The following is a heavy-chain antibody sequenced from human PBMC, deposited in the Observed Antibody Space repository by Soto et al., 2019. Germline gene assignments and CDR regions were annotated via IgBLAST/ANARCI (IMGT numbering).Heavy chain of an antibody. D-gene: IGHD3-10*01. CDR3: ARLKGYYGSGTKAIMIDY. V-gene: IGHV4-39*01. CDR2: IYYSGST. CDR1: GGSISSSSYY. Sequence: SETLSLTCTVSGGSISSSSYYWGWIRQPPGKGLEWIGSIYYSGSTYYNPSLKSRVTISVDTSKNQFSLKLSSVTAADTAVYYCARLKGYYGSGTKAIMIDYWGQGTLVTVSS. J-gene: IGHJ4*02.